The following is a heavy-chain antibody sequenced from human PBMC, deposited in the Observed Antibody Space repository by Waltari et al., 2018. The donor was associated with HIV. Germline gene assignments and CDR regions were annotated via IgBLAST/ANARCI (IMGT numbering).Heavy chain of an antibody. D-gene: IGHD2-15*01. V-gene: IGHV1-46*01. Sequence: QVQLVQSGAEEKKPGASVRVSCKASGYTFTGSFIHWVRQAPGKGLEGMGIIDPSGDSTAYAQKFQGRVTMTSDTSTSSAYMEISSLTSDDTAVYYCARDLAVVVFKASYFFDYWGQGSLITVS. CDR1: GYTFTGSF. J-gene: IGHJ4*02. CDR2: IDPSGDST. CDR3: ARDLAVVVFKASYFFDY.